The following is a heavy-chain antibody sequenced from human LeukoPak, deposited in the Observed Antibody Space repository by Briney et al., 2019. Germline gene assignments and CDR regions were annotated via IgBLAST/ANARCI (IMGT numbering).Heavy chain of an antibody. CDR2: INPNSGGT. CDR3: ARDHCSSTSCRNVGHWFDP. Sequence: ASVKVSCKASGYTFTGYYMHWVRQAPGQGLEWMGWINPNSGGTNYAQKFQGRVTMTRDTSISTAYMELSRLGSDDTAVYYCARDHCSSTSCRNVGHWFDPWGQGTLVTVSS. CDR1: GYTFTGYY. D-gene: IGHD2-2*01. V-gene: IGHV1-2*02. J-gene: IGHJ5*02.